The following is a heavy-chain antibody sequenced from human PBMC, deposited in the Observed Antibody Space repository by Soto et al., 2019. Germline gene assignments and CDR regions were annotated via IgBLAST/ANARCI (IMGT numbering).Heavy chain of an antibody. V-gene: IGHV3-30*18. J-gene: IGHJ6*03. CDR2: ISYDGSHE. Sequence: GGSLRLSCAASGFTFSNYGIHWVRRAPGKGLEWVAAISYDGSHEYYADSVKGRFTISRDNSKNTLSLQMNSLRAEDTGVYYCAKGGSTWYSSVVFYYYYMDVWGKGTTVTVSS. D-gene: IGHD6-13*01. CDR1: GFTFSNYG. CDR3: AKGGSTWYSSVVFYYYYMDV.